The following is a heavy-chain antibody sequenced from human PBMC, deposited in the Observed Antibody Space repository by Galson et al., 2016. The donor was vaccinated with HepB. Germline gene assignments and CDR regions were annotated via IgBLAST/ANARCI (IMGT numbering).Heavy chain of an antibody. D-gene: IGHD2-15*01. CDR2: VSYDGTNQ. Sequence: SLRLSCAASGFMFSSYAMHWVRQAPGKGLEWVAFVSYDGTNQYYTDSVKGRFTISRDNSKSTLYLQMNGLRPEDSALYYGARVVAYCSCGGCYYFDYWGQGTLVTVSS. V-gene: IGHV3-30-3*01. J-gene: IGHJ4*02. CDR1: GFMFSSYA. CDR3: ARVVAYCSCGGCYYFDY.